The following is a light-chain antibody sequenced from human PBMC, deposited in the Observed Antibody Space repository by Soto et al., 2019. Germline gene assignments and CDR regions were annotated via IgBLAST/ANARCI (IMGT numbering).Light chain of an antibody. CDR2: TNN. CDR3: AAWDDSLSALYV. Sequence: QSVLTRPPSASGTPGQRVTISCSGSSSNIGSYTVNWYQQLPGTAPKLLIYTNNQRPSGVPDRFSGSKSGTSASLAISGLQSEDEADYYCAAWDDSLSALYVFGTGTKLTVL. CDR1: SSNIGSYT. V-gene: IGLV1-44*01. J-gene: IGLJ1*01.